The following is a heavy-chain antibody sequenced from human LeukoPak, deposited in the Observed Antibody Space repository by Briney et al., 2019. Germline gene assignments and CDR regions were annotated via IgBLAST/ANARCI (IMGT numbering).Heavy chain of an antibody. CDR2: IYYSGST. V-gene: IGHV4-39*01. CDR3: ARLFVSWLPHDYGMDV. CDR1: GGSISSSSYY. Sequence: PSETLSLTCTVSGGSISSSSYYWGWIRQPPGKGLEWTGSIYYSGSTYYNPSLKSRVTISVDTSKNQFSLKLSSVTAADTAVYYCARLFVSWLPHDYGMDVWGQGTTVTVSS. D-gene: IGHD3-22*01. J-gene: IGHJ6*02.